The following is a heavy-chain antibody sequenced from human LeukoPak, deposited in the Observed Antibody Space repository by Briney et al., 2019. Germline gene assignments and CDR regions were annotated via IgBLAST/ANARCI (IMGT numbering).Heavy chain of an antibody. CDR2: IRSKAYGGTT. Sequence: PGGSLRLSCAASGFTFSPYSMTWVRQAPGKGLEWVAFIRSKAYGGTTEYAASVKGRFTISRDDSKSIAYLQMNSLKTEDTAVYYCTRAGPFIASGTGDAFDIWGQGTMVTVSS. D-gene: IGHD6-13*01. V-gene: IGHV3-49*04. CDR1: GFTFSPYS. CDR3: TRAGPFIASGTGDAFDI. J-gene: IGHJ3*02.